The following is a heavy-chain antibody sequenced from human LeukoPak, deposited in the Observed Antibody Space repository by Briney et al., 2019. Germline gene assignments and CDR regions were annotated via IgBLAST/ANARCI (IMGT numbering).Heavy chain of an antibody. D-gene: IGHD3-22*01. J-gene: IGHJ4*02. CDR2: ISTSGST. Sequence: SETLSLTCAVSAASISNYYWSWIRPAPGKGLEWIGYISTSGSTNYNPSLKRRVSISLDTSKNRFSLSLNFVTAADTAVYYCASPRSGYRYTFDYWGQGALVTVSS. CDR3: ASPRSGYRYTFDY. V-gene: IGHV4-4*09. CDR1: AASISNYY.